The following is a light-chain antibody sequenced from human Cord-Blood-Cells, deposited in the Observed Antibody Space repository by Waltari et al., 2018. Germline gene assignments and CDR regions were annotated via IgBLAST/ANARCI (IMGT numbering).Light chain of an antibody. CDR3: AAWDDSLNGWV. V-gene: IGLV1-44*01. Sequence: QSVLTQPPSASGTPGQRVTLSFSGSSSNIGSNPVNWYQQLPGTAPKLLIYSNNQRPSGVPDRFPGSKSGTSASLAISGLQSEDEADYYCAAWDDSLNGWVFGGGTKLTVL. J-gene: IGLJ3*02. CDR1: SSNIGSNP. CDR2: SNN.